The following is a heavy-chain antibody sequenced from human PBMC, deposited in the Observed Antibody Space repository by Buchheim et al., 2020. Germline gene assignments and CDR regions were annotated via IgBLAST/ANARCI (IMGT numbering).Heavy chain of an antibody. V-gene: IGHV1-46*01. CDR2: INPSGGST. D-gene: IGHD3-22*01. Sequence: QVQLVQSGAEVKKPGASVKVSCKASGYTFTSYYMHWVRQAPGQGLEWMGIINPSGGSTSYAQKFQGRVTMTRDTSTSTVYMELSSLRSEDTAVYYCARDAAHYYDSSGYSPLRYFDYWGQGTL. CDR1: GYTFTSYY. CDR3: ARDAAHYYDSSGYSPLRYFDY. J-gene: IGHJ4*02.